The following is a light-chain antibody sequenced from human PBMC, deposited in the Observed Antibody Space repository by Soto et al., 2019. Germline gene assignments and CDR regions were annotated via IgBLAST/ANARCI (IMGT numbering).Light chain of an antibody. CDR2: AAS. V-gene: IGKV1-39*01. J-gene: IGKJ4*01. CDR1: QSISSY. Sequence: DIQITQSPSSLSASVGDRVTITCRASQSISSYLNWYQQKPGKAPXXLIYAASSLQSGVPSRFSGSGSETQFTLTISSLQRGDFATYYCQQYNVYSTFGGGTKGGYQ. CDR3: QQYNVYST.